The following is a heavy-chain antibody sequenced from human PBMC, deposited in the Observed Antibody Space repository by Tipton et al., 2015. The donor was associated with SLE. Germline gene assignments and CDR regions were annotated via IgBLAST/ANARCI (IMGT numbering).Heavy chain of an antibody. J-gene: IGHJ4*02. CDR1: GFTFSTYA. Sequence: GSLRLSCVTSGFTFSTYAVSWVRQAPGKGLEWVSGIRASGTATYYADSVKGRFTISRDNSKDTLYLEMNNLRAEDTAVYFCARSPHYDFWSGYESFDDWGQGTRVTVSS. CDR2: IRASGTAT. CDR3: ARSPHYDFWSGYESFDD. D-gene: IGHD3-3*01. V-gene: IGHV3-23*01.